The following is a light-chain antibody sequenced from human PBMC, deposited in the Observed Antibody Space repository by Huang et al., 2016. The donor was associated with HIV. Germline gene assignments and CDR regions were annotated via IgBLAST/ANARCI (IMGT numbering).Light chain of an antibody. J-gene: IGKJ1*01. V-gene: IGKV1-39*01. CDR2: AAS. CDR3: QQTYTGVT. CDR1: QSINTY. Sequence: EIQMTQSPSSLSASVGDRVTITCRASQSINTYLNVFQQKPGKAPTVLISAASTLQSGVPSRFSGGGSVTHFTITINSLQTEDFTTYYFQQTYTGVTFGQGTKVEIK.